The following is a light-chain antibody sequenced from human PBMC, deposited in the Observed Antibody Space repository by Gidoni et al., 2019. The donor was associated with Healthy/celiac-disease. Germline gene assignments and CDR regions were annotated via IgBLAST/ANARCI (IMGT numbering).Light chain of an antibody. CDR1: QSVSSY. Sequence: EIVLTQSPATPSLSPGERATLSCRASQSVSSYLAWYQQKPGQAPRLLIYDASNRATGIPARFSVSGSGTDFTLTISSLEPEDFAVYYCQQRSNWPSTFGQGTRLEIK. J-gene: IGKJ5*01. CDR2: DAS. V-gene: IGKV3-11*01. CDR3: QQRSNWPST.